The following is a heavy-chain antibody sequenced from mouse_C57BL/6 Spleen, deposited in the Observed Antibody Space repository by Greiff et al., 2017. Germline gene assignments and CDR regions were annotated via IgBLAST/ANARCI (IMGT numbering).Heavy chain of an antibody. CDR3: ARSVGSSGPDY. D-gene: IGHD3-2*02. CDR2: IYPGDGDT. J-gene: IGHJ2*01. V-gene: IGHV1-82*01. CDR1: GYAFSSSW. Sequence: QVQPQQSGPELVKPGASVKISCKASGYAFSSSWMNWVKQRPGKGLEWIGRIYPGDGDTNYNGKFKGKATLTADKSSSTAYMQLSSLTSEDSAVYFCARSVGSSGPDYWGQGTTLTVSS.